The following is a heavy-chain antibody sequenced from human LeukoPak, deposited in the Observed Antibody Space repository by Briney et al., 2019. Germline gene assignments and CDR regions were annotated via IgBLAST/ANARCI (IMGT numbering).Heavy chain of an antibody. D-gene: IGHD1-1*01. CDR3: ARDEYNWNDVSHGMDV. CDR2: IKQDGSEK. V-gene: IGHV3-7*01. CDR1: GFTFSSYW. Sequence: GGSLRLSCAASGFTFSSYWVSWVRQAPGKGLEWVANIKQDGSEKYYVDSVKGRFTISRDNSKNTLYLQMNSLRAEDTAVYYCARDEYNWNDVSHGMDVWGQGTTVTVSS. J-gene: IGHJ6*02.